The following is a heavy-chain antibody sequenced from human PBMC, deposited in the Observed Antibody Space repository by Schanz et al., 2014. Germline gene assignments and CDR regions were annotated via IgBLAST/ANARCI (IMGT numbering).Heavy chain of an antibody. CDR2: LWHDGSKK. D-gene: IGHD2-21*01. V-gene: IGHV3-33*08. Sequence: VQLVQSGGGLVQPGGSLRLSCAASGFNFSDYAMCWVRQAPGKGLEWVAILWHDGSKKYYADSVKGRFTISRDNAKNTLYLQMGSLRAEDVAVYYCARKSLVSAHYDSWGQGTLVTVSS. CDR3: ARKSLVSAHYDS. CDR1: GFNFSDYA. J-gene: IGHJ4*02.